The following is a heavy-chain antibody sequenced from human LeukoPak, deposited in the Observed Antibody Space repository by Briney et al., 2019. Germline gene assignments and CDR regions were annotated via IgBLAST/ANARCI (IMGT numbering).Heavy chain of an antibody. V-gene: IGHV4-61*09. Sequence: SQTLSLTCTVSGGSISSGSYYGSWIRQPAGKGLEWIGHIYTSGSTNYTPSLNTRVTISLDTSKNQFSLKLSSVIASDTACYYCAREGLARRVLEWSFDSWGQGTLVTVSS. CDR3: AREGLARRVLEWSFDS. J-gene: IGHJ4*02. CDR2: IYTSGST. D-gene: IGHD3-3*01. CDR1: GGSISSGSYY.